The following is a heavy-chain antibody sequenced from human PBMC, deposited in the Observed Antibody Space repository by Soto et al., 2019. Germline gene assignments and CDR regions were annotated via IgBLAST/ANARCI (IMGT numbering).Heavy chain of an antibody. CDR2: IFHSGST. V-gene: IGHV4-39*06. CDR1: GGSISSSSYY. CDR3: ARVYSGSYSDS. J-gene: IGHJ4*02. Sequence: PSETLSLTCTVSGGSISSSSYYWGWIRQPPGKGLEWIGEIFHSGSTNYNPSLKTRLTISVDMSKNHFPLTLSSVTAADTAVYYCARVYSGSYSDSWGRGTLVTVSS. D-gene: IGHD1-26*01.